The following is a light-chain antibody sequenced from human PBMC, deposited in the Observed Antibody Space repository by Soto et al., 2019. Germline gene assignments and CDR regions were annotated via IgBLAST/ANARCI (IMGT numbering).Light chain of an antibody. J-gene: IGKJ3*01. Sequence: EMVLTQSPGTLSLSPGERATLSYSASQSVSSSYLAWYQQKPGQAPRLLIYGASSRATGIPDRFSGSGSGTVFTLTISRLEPEDFAVYYCQQYGSSPGFTFGPGTKVDIK. V-gene: IGKV3-20*01. CDR2: GAS. CDR3: QQYGSSPGFT. CDR1: QSVSSSY.